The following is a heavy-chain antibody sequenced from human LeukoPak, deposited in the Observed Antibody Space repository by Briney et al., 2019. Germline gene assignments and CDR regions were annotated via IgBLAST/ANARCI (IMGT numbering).Heavy chain of an antibody. CDR3: ARDTVVAVADALDI. CDR2: ISSSSSTI. Sequence: GGSLRLSCAASGFTFSSYSMNWVRQAPGKGLEWVSYISSSSSTIYYADSVKGRFTISRDNAKNSLYLQMNSLRAEDTAVYYCARDTVVAVADALDIWGQGTMVTVSS. CDR1: GFTFSSYS. D-gene: IGHD2-21*01. V-gene: IGHV3-48*01. J-gene: IGHJ3*02.